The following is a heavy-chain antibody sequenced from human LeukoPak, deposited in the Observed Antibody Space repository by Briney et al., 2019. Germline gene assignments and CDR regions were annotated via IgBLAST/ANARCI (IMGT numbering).Heavy chain of an antibody. V-gene: IGHV3-21*04. CDR2: FGTRSTSI. Sequence: GGSLRLACTASGFTFSGYSMNWIRQAPGKGLEWVSSFGTRSTSIYHAGSVKGRFAISRDNAKNSLYLQMNSLRAEETAVYYCARDKGDYDTSGSLFVFGGQGTLVTVSS. CDR1: GFTFSGYS. CDR3: ARDKGDYDTSGSLFVF. D-gene: IGHD3-22*01. J-gene: IGHJ4*02.